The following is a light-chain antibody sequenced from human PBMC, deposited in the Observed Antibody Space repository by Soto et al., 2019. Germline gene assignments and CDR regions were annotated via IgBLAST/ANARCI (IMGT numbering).Light chain of an antibody. CDR3: QQYGRSPRT. Sequence: EIVLTQSPGTLSLSPGERATLSCRASQSVTSSDLAWYHQKPGQAPRLLIYDASNRATGIPDRFSGSGSGTDFTLTISRLEPEDFAVYYCQQYGRSPRTFGQGTKVEIK. CDR2: DAS. V-gene: IGKV3-20*01. CDR1: QSVTSSD. J-gene: IGKJ1*01.